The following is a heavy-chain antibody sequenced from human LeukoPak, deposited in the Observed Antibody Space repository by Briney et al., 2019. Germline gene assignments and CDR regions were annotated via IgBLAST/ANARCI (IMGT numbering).Heavy chain of an antibody. D-gene: IGHD3-3*01. CDR1: GDSISSYY. CDR2: IYYNGNT. Sequence: PSETLSLTCTVSGDSISSYYGSWLRQPPGGGLEWIGYIYYNGNTNYTPSRKSRVTISADTTKNQFSMKLSSVTAADTAVYYCARETLRMDFWSGYRNNWFDRWGQGTLVTVSS. J-gene: IGHJ5*02. CDR3: ARETLRMDFWSGYRNNWFDR. V-gene: IGHV4-59*12.